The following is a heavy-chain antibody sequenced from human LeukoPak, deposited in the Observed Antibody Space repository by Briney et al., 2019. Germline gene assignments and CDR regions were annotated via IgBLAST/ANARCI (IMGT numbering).Heavy chain of an antibody. J-gene: IGHJ6*03. CDR3: ARDRGESSSWYGDYYYYYYMDV. CDR1: GGSFSGYY. V-gene: IGHV4-34*01. CDR2: INHSGST. D-gene: IGHD6-13*01. Sequence: SETLSLTCAVYGGSFSGYYWSWIRQPPGKGLEWIREINHSGSTNYNPSLKGRVTISVDTSKNQFSLKLSSVTAADTAVYYCARDRGESSSWYGDYYYYYYMDVWGKGTTVTISS.